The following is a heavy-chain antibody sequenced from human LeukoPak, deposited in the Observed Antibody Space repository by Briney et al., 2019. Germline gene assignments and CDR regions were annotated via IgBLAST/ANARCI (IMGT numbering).Heavy chain of an antibody. CDR3: AKGGGRYYYGMDV. CDR2: ISGSCGIT. Sequence: PGGSLRLSCAASGFTFSSYAMTWVRQAPGKGLEWVSAISGSCGITYYADSVKGRFTISRDNSKNSLYLQMNSLRTDDSALYYCAKGGGRYYYGMDVWGQGTTVTVSS. V-gene: IGHV3-23*01. CDR1: GFTFSSYA. J-gene: IGHJ6*02. D-gene: IGHD2-15*01.